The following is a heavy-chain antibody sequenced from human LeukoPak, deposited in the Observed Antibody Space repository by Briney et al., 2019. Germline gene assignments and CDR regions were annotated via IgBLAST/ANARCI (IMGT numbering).Heavy chain of an antibody. V-gene: IGHV4-39*07. D-gene: IGHD2-15*01. CDR2: IYYSGST. Sequence: PSETLSLTCTVSGGSISSSSYYWGWIRQPPGKGLEWIGSIYYSGSTYYNPSLKSRVTISVDTSKNQFSLKLSSVTAADTAVYYCAREILPTGFDPWGQGTLVTVSS. CDR1: GGSISSSSYY. CDR3: AREILPTGFDP. J-gene: IGHJ5*02.